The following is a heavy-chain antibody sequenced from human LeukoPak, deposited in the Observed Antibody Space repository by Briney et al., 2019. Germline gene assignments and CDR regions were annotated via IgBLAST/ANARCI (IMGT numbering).Heavy chain of an antibody. D-gene: IGHD2-21*02. J-gene: IGHJ4*02. CDR2: IYYSGST. V-gene: IGHV4-39*01. CDR3: ARQREDCGGDCYLDY. CDR1: GGSITSSSYY. Sequence: SETLSLTCIVSGGSITSSSYYWGWIRQPPGKGLEWIGSIYYSGSTYYNPSLKSRVTISVDTSKNQFSLKLSSVTAADTAVYYCARQREDCGGDCYLDYWGQGTLVTVSS.